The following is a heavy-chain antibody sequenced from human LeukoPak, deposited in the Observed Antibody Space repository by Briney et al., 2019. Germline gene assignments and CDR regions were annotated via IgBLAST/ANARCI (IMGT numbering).Heavy chain of an antibody. D-gene: IGHD2-2*01. Sequence: GSLRLSCAASGFTFTTHWMTWVRQAPGKGLEWVANIKQDGSDKNYVESVKGRFTISRDDSKNMLYLQMNSLRAEDTAVYYCARDYCSTTTCLDSWGQGTLVTVSS. CDR2: IKQDGSDK. CDR3: ARDYCSTTTCLDS. CDR1: GFTFTTHW. V-gene: IGHV3-7*01. J-gene: IGHJ4*02.